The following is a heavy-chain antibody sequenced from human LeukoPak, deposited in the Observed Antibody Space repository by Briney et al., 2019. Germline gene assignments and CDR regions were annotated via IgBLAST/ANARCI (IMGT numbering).Heavy chain of an antibody. CDR3: ARDTSLDAAGWFDP. V-gene: IGHV3-9*01. CDR1: GFTFDDYA. J-gene: IGHJ5*02. Sequence: GGSLRLSCAASGFTFDDYAMHWVRRAPGKGLEWVSGISWNGGSIGYADSVKGRFAISRDNAKNSLYLQMHSLRAEDTALYYCARDTSLDAAGWFDPWGQGTLVTVSS. CDR2: ISWNGGSI. D-gene: IGHD2-2*01.